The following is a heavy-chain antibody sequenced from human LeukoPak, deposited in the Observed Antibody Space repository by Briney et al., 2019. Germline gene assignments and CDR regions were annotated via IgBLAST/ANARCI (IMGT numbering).Heavy chain of an antibody. CDR1: GYTFTGYY. D-gene: IGHD2-2*02. J-gene: IGHJ4*02. V-gene: IGHV1-2*02. CDR2: INPNSGGT. Sequence: ASVKVSCKASGYTFTGYYMHWVRQAPGQGGEWMGWINPNSGGTNYAQKFQGRVTMTRDTSISTAYMELSRLRSDDTAVYYCASYFGGYCSSTSCYTLRYWGQGTLVTVSS. CDR3: ASYFGGYCSSTSCYTLRY.